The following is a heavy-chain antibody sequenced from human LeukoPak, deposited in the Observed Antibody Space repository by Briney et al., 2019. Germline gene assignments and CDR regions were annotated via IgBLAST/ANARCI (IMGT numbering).Heavy chain of an antibody. V-gene: IGHV3-20*04. D-gene: IGHD3-3*02. Sequence: GGSLRLSCATSGFTLVDYGLSWVGRAQGKGLECLCAFNYNGAITDYADSVKGRFTISRDNAKNSLYLRMDSLRAGDTALYYCARDRLGPSFSVSHFDLWGQGTLVTVSS. CDR1: GFTLVDYG. CDR3: ARDRLGPSFSVSHFDL. CDR2: FNYNGAIT. J-gene: IGHJ4*02.